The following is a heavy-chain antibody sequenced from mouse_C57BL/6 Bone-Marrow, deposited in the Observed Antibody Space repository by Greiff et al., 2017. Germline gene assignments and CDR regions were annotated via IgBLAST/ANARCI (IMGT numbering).Heavy chain of an antibody. CDR1: GYAFSSSW. Sequence: VQLQESGPELVKPGASVKISCKASGYAFSSSWLNWVKQRPGKGLEWIGRIYPGDGDTNYNGKFKGKATLTADKSSSTAYMQLSSLTSEDSAVYFCERGNYYGRGGFAYWGQGTLVTVSA. D-gene: IGHD1-2*01. V-gene: IGHV1-82*01. CDR2: IYPGDGDT. J-gene: IGHJ3*01. CDR3: ERGNYYGRGGFAY.